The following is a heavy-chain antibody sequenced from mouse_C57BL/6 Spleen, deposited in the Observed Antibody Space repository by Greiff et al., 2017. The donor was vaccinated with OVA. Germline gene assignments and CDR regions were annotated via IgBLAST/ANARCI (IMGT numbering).Heavy chain of an antibody. V-gene: IGHV1-52*01. CDR1: GYTFTSYW. J-gene: IGHJ4*01. CDR2: IDPSDSET. D-gene: IGHD2-4*01. Sequence: VQLQQPGAELVRPGYSVKLSCKASGYTFTSYWMHWVKQRPIQGLEWIGNIDPSDSETHYNQKFKDKATLTVDKSSSTAYMQLSSLTSEDSAVYYCAFYDYDGGFLVDYWGQGTSVTVAS. CDR3: AFYDYDGGFLVDY.